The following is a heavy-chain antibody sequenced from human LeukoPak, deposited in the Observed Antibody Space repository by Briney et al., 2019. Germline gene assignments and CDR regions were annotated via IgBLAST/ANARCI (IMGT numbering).Heavy chain of an antibody. CDR3: ARGSLTYYYDSSGYYYAAFDI. CDR2: ISSSSSYI. CDR1: GFTFSSYS. J-gene: IGHJ3*02. V-gene: IGHV3-21*01. Sequence: PGGSLRPSCAASGFTFSSYSMNWVRQAPGKGLEWVSSISSSSSYIYYADSVKGRFTISRDNAKNSLYLQMNSLRAEDTAVYYCARGSLTYYYDSSGYYYAAFDIWGQGTMVTVSS. D-gene: IGHD3-22*01.